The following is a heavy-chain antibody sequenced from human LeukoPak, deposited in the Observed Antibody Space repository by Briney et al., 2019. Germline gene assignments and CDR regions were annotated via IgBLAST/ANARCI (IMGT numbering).Heavy chain of an antibody. CDR3: AKMVPSSGWT. V-gene: IGHV3-23*01. CDR1: GFTFSTYV. Sequence: GGSLRLSCAASGFTFSTYVMSWVRQAPGKGLEWVSSISGSGGSTYFADSVKGRFAISRDNSKNTLYLQMTSLRAEDTAVYYCAKMVPSSGWTSGQGTLVTVSS. J-gene: IGHJ5*02. CDR2: ISGSGGST. D-gene: IGHD6-19*01.